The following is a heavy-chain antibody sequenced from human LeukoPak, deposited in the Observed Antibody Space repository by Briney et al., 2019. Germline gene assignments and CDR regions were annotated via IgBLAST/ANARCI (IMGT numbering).Heavy chain of an antibody. CDR1: GFTFDDYA. CDR2: ISWNSGSI. V-gene: IGHV3-9*01. Sequence: SGGSLRLSCAAPGFTFDDYAMHWVRQAPGKGLEWVSGISWNSGSIGYADSVKGRFTISRDNAKNSLYLQMNSLRAEDTALYYCAKGAHSSGWYVGYYYYYMDVWGKGTTVTVSS. J-gene: IGHJ6*03. CDR3: AKGAHSSGWYVGYYYYYMDV. D-gene: IGHD6-19*01.